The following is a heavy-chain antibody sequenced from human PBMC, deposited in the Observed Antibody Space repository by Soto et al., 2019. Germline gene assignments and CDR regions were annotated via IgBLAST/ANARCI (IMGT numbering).Heavy chain of an antibody. Sequence: HPGGSLRLSCAASGFTFSSYGMHWVRQAPGKGLEWVAVIWYDGSNKYYADSVKGRFTISRDNSKNTLYLQMNSLRAEDTAVYYCARDQAIVVVTAASYYYYGMDVWGQGTTVTVSS. J-gene: IGHJ6*02. CDR2: IWYDGSNK. V-gene: IGHV3-33*01. D-gene: IGHD2-21*02. CDR3: ARDQAIVVVTAASYYYYGMDV. CDR1: GFTFSSYG.